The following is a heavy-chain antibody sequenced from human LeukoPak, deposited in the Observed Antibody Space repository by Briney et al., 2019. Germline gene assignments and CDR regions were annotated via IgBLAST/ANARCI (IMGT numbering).Heavy chain of an antibody. J-gene: IGHJ4*02. D-gene: IGHD3-22*01. V-gene: IGHV3-23*01. Sequence: GGSLRLSCAVSGFIFSDYYMDWVRQAPGKGLEWVSAISGSGGSTYYADSVKGRFTISRDNSKNTLYLQMNSLRAEDTAVYYCAKYNAGSGSFDYWGQGTLVTVSS. CDR3: AKYNAGSGSFDY. CDR2: ISGSGGST. CDR1: GFIFSDYY.